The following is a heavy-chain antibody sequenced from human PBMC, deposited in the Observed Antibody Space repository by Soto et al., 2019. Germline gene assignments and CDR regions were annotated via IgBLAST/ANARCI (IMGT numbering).Heavy chain of an antibody. J-gene: IGHJ4*02. D-gene: IGHD3-9*01. V-gene: IGHV1-18*01. CDR2: ISAYNGNT. CDR3: ARDRRYFDWLLSTPFDY. Sequence: QVQLVQSGAEVKKPGASVKVSCKASGYTFTSYGISWVRQAPGQGLEWMGWISAYNGNTNYAQKLQGRVTMTTETSTRTAYMEQRSLRSDDTAVYYCARDRRYFDWLLSTPFDYWGQGTLVTVSS. CDR1: GYTFTSYG.